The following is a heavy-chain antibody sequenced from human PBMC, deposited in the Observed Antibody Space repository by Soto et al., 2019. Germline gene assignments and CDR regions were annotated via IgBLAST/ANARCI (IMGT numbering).Heavy chain of an antibody. CDR3: ARDLWGYCGTDCYPLDV. CDR1: GGTISRYY. Sequence: QVQLQESGPGLVKPSETLSLTCTVSGGTISRYYWSWIRQPPGKGLEWIGDMYNTGSTVYNPSSKSRVTISVDTSKNQFSLKLNSVTAADTAVYYCARDLWGYCGTDCYPLDVWGQGTTVTVSS. J-gene: IGHJ6*02. CDR2: MYNTGST. V-gene: IGHV4-59*01. D-gene: IGHD2-21*02.